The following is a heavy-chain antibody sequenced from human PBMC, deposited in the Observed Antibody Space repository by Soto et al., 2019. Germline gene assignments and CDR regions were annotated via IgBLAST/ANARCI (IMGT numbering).Heavy chain of an antibody. J-gene: IGHJ4*02. Sequence: QVQLQESGPGLVKPSETLSLTCTVPGGSVNIVTYYWSWILQPPSKGPEWIGFIHYSGSTNHNTSRKSRVTMAVETSKNQFSMKLNSVNAADPDVYYCTRGGDVYQHGHWGQGTLVTVSS. CDR3: TRGGDVYQHGH. D-gene: IGHD2-2*01. V-gene: IGHV4-61*01. CDR2: IHYSGST. CDR1: GGSVNIVTYY.